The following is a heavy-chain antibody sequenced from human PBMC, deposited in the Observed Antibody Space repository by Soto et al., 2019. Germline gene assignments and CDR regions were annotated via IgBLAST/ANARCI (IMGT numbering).Heavy chain of an antibody. V-gene: IGHV4-39*01. D-gene: IGHD2-21*02. Sequence: LSLTCSVSGVSVTSSSYYWGWIRQPPGKGLEWIGNIHYGGITYYNPSLKRRVAMSVDTSKNQFSLRPDSLTVADTAVYYCARFLVPASQHSDFDSWGQGTRVTVS. J-gene: IGHJ4*02. CDR3: ARFLVPASQHSDFDS. CDR1: GVSVTSSSYY. CDR2: IHYGGIT.